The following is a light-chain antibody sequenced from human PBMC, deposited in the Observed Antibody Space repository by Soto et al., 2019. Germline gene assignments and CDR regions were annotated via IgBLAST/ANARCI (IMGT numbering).Light chain of an antibody. J-gene: IGLJ2*01. CDR3: SSNAGSNNLV. CDR2: EVS. V-gene: IGLV2-8*01. CDR1: SSDVGGYNY. Sequence: QSALTQPPSASGSPGQSVTISCTGTSSDVGGYNYVSWYQQHPGKAPKLIIYEVSKRPSGVPDRFSASKSANTASLTVSGLQAEDEADYYCSSNAGSNNLVFGGGTKLTVL.